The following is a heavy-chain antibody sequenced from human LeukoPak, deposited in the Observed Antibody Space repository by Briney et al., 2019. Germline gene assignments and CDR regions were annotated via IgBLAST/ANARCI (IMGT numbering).Heavy chain of an antibody. CDR1: GGSISSYY. CDR2: IYYSGST. V-gene: IGHV4-59*01. Sequence: SETLSLTCTVSGGSISSYYWSWIRQPPGKGLEWIGYIYYSGSTNYNPSLKSRATISVDTSKNQFSLKLSSVTAADTAVYYCARFPLYYDSSLFDYWGQGTLVTVSS. D-gene: IGHD3-22*01. J-gene: IGHJ4*02. CDR3: ARFPLYYDSSLFDY.